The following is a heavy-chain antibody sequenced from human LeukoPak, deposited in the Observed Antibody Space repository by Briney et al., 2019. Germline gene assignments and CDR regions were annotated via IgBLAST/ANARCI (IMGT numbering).Heavy chain of an antibody. J-gene: IGHJ4*02. CDR2: IYYSGST. Sequence: SETLSLTCIVSGVSISTYYWSWIRQPPGKGLEWIGYIYYSGSTNYNPSLKSRVTISVDTSKNQFSLKLSSVTAADTAVYYCAREGFGLDYWGQGTLVTVSS. D-gene: IGHD3-16*01. V-gene: IGHV4-59*01. CDR3: AREGFGLDY. CDR1: GVSISTYY.